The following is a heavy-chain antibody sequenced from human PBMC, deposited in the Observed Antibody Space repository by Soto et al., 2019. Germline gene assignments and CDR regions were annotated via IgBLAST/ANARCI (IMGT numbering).Heavy chain of an antibody. CDR1: GYTFTSYD. J-gene: IGHJ3*02. CDR3: ARGINYYDSGDDAFDI. V-gene: IGHV1-8*01. Sequence: QVQLVQSGAEVKKPGASVKVSCKASGYTFTSYDINWVRQATGHGLEWMGWMNPNSGNTGYAQKFQGRVTMTRNTSMSTAYMELCSLRSEDTAVYYCARGINYYDSGDDAFDIWGQGTMVTVSS. D-gene: IGHD3-10*01. CDR2: MNPNSGNT.